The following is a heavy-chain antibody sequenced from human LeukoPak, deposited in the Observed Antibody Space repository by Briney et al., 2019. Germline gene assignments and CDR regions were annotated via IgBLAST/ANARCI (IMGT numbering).Heavy chain of an antibody. Sequence: SETLSLTCTVSGGSISSGDYYWNWIRQPPGKGLEWIGYIYDSGRTDFNPSLKSRVTISIDRSKNQFSLKLTSVTAADTAVYYCARDRSAAPADYWGQGTLVTVSS. CDR3: ARDRSAAPADY. CDR1: GGSISSGDYY. J-gene: IGHJ4*02. D-gene: IGHD6-13*01. CDR2: IYDSGRT. V-gene: IGHV4-30-2*01.